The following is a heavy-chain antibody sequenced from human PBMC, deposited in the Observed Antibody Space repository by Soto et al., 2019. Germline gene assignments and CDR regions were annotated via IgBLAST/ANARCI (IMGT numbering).Heavy chain of an antibody. CDR3: AKLRDGYYYYYCMDV. CDR2: IYNSGST. D-gene: IGHD3-10*01. J-gene: IGHJ6*02. Sequence: SETLSLTCAVSGGSVTTYHWTWIRQPPGKGLEWIGYIYNSGSTNYSPALKSRVTISLDTSKNQFSLKVNSVTAADTAMYYCAKLRDGYYYYYCMDVWGQGTSVNVS. V-gene: IGHV4-59*02. CDR1: GGSVTTYH.